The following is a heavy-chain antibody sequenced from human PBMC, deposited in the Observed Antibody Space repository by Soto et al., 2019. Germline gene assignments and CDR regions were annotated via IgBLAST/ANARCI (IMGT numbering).Heavy chain of an antibody. J-gene: IGHJ5*02. CDR1: GGSISPHY. Sequence: QVQLQESGPGLVKPSETLSLTCTVSGGSISPHYWHWIRQPPGKGLEWIGYVWHSGRTNDNSSLKSRVTISLDTSNNQFSLSLTSVTAADTAIYYCVREIVGATTWFDPWGQGNLVTVSS. D-gene: IGHD1-26*01. CDR2: VWHSGRT. V-gene: IGHV4-59*11. CDR3: VREIVGATTWFDP.